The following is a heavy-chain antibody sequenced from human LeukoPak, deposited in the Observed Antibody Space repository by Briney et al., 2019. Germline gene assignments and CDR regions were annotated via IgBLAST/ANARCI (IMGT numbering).Heavy chain of an antibody. CDR3: ARDPVKVRGVIITSRAYGMDV. V-gene: IGHV4-4*07. CDR2: IYTSGST. CDR1: GGSISSYY. Sequence: SETLSLTCTVSGGSISSYYWSWIRQPAGKGLEWIGRIYTSGSTNYNPSLKSRVTMSVDTSKNQFSLKLSSVTAADTAVYYCARDPVKVRGVIITSRAYGMDVWGQGTTVTVSS. J-gene: IGHJ6*02. D-gene: IGHD3-10*01.